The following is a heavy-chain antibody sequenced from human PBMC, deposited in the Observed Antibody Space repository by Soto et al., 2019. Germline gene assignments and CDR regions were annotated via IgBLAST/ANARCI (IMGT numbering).Heavy chain of an antibody. J-gene: IGHJ6*02. Sequence: SETLSLTCVVYRGSFSGFYWTWVRQTPGKGREWIGEINHSGSTNYNPSLKNRVTISVDRSTNYFSLRMTSVTAADAAVYYCARGRGYVYGYNFYGMDVWGQGTTVTVPS. D-gene: IGHD5-18*01. CDR2: INHSGST. CDR3: ARGRGYVYGYNFYGMDV. V-gene: IGHV4-34*01. CDR1: RGSFSGFY.